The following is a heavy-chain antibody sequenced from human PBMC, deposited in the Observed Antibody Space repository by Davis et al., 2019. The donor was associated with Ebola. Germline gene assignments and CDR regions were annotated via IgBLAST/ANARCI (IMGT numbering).Heavy chain of an antibody. Sequence: GGSLRLSCAASGFTVSSNYMSWVRQAPGKGLEWVSVIYSGGSTYYADSVKGRFTISRHNSKYTLYLQMNSLRAEDTAVYYCARGLYYYDSSGYGCWGQGTLVTVSS. V-gene: IGHV3-53*04. D-gene: IGHD3-22*01. CDR1: GFTVSSNY. J-gene: IGHJ4*02. CDR3: ARGLYYYDSSGYGC. CDR2: IYSGGST.